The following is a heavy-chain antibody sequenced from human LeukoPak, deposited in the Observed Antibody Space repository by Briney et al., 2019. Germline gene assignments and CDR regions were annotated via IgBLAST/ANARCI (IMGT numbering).Heavy chain of an antibody. J-gene: IGHJ5*02. CDR2: INHSGST. D-gene: IGHD2-15*01. CDR3: ARAPRYCSGGSCYGRRKNWFDP. Sequence: SETLSLTCAVYGGSFSGYYWSGLRQPPGKGLEWIGEINHSGSTNYNPSLKSRVTISVDTSKNQFSLKLSSVTAADTAVYSCARAPRYCSGGSCYGRRKNWFDPWGQGTLVTVSS. V-gene: IGHV4-34*01. CDR1: GGSFSGYY.